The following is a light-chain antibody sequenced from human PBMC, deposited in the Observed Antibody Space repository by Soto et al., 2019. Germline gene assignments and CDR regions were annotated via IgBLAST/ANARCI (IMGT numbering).Light chain of an antibody. J-gene: IGLJ2*01. CDR2: EGS. V-gene: IGLV2-23*01. CDR3: CSYAGSSTLV. CDR1: SSDFGSYNL. Sequence: SALTQPASVSGSPGQSITISCTGTSSDFGSYNLVSWYQQHPGKAPKLMIYEGSKRPSGVSNRFSGSKSGNTASLTISGLQAEDEDDYYCCSYAGSSTLVFGGGTQLTV.